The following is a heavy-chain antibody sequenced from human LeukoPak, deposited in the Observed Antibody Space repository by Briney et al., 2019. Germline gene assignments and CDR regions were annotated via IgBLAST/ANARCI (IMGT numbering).Heavy chain of an antibody. V-gene: IGHV5-51*01. CDR3: ARPGQLGEYTPYYFDY. CDR2: IYPVDSDT. Sequence: GESLKISCKGGGYSFTNYWIVWVRQMPGKGLEWMGIIYPVDSDTRYSPSFQGQVTISADKSISTAYLQWSSLKASDTAMYYCARPGQLGEYTPYYFDYWGQGTLVTVSS. J-gene: IGHJ4*02. CDR1: GYSFTNYW. D-gene: IGHD7-27*01.